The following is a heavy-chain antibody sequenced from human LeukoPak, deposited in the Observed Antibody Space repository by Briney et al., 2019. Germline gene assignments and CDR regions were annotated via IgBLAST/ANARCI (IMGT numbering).Heavy chain of an antibody. CDR2: IRYDGSRK. J-gene: IGHJ4*02. CDR1: RLTFSNHG. Sequence: GGALRLSCVESRLTFSNHGLHWVRQAPGKGLEWVAFIRYDGSRKYYADSVKGRFTISRDNAKNTLYLQMNSLRADDTAVYYCARAASAWSIDYWGQGSLVTVSS. CDR3: ARAASAWSIDY. V-gene: IGHV3-30*02. D-gene: IGHD3-16*01.